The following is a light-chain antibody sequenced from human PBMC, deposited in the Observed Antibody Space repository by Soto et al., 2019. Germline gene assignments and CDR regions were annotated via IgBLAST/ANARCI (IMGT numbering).Light chain of an antibody. CDR1: SSDVGGYNY. J-gene: IGLJ1*01. V-gene: IGLV2-14*01. Sequence: QSVLTQPASVSGFPGQSITISCTGTSSDVGGYNYVSWYQQHPGKAPKLMIYDVSNRPSGVSNRFSGSKSGNTASLTISGVQAGDEADYSCSSYTSSTTWVFGTGTKVTAL. CDR2: DVS. CDR3: SSYTSSTTWV.